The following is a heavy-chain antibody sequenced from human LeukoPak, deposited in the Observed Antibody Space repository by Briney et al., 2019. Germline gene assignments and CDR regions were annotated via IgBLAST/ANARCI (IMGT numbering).Heavy chain of an antibody. J-gene: IGHJ4*02. D-gene: IGHD2-15*01. Sequence: GASVKVSCKASGYTFTGYYMHWVRQAPGQGLEWMGWINPNSGGTNYAQKFQGRVTMTRDTSISTAYMELSRLRSDDTAVYYCAKDGEELRDIVVVVAATHFDNWGQGTLVTVSS. CDR1: GYTFTGYY. V-gene: IGHV1-2*02. CDR3: AKDGEELRDIVVVVAATHFDN. CDR2: INPNSGGT.